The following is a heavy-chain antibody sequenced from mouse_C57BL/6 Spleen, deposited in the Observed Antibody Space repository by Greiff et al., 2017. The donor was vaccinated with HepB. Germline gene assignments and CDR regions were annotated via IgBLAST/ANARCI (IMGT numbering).Heavy chain of an antibody. CDR1: GFTFSDYG. V-gene: IGHV5-17*01. CDR2: ISSGSSTI. J-gene: IGHJ4*01. CDR3: ARVITTVVASPSDYYAMDY. D-gene: IGHD1-1*01. Sequence: EVKLVESGGGLVKPGGSLKLSCAASGFTFSDYGMHWVRQAPEKGLEWVAYISSGSSTIYSADTVKGRFTISRDTAKNPLFLQMTSLRSEDTAMYYCARVITTVVASPSDYYAMDYWGQGTSVTVSS.